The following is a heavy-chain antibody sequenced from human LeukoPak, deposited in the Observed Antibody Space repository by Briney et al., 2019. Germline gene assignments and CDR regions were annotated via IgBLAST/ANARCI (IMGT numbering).Heavy chain of an antibody. V-gene: IGHV1-69*01. CDR3: ARDPDPESYSSGWFGVSGMDV. CDR2: IIPIFGTA. Sequence: ASVKVSCKASGGTFSSYAISWVRQALGQGLEWMGGIIPIFGTANYAQKFQGRVTITADESTSTAYMELSSLRSEDTAVYYCARDPDPESYSSGWFGVSGMDVWGKGTTVTVSS. CDR1: GGTFSSYA. J-gene: IGHJ6*04. D-gene: IGHD6-19*01.